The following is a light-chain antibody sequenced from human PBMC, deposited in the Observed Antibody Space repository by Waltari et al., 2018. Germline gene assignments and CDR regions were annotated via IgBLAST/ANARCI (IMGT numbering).Light chain of an antibody. CDR2: AST. CDR3: QSYDTRLSASVI. J-gene: IGLJ2*01. V-gene: IGLV1-40*01. CDR1: RYNIGAGYH. Sequence: QSVLTQPPSVSGAPGQTVTIPCIGGRYNIGAGYHVHWYQQLPQTAPKLLIYASTNRPSGISDRFSGSKSGTSASLVITGLQIEDEAVYYCQSYDTRLSASVIFGGGTELTVL.